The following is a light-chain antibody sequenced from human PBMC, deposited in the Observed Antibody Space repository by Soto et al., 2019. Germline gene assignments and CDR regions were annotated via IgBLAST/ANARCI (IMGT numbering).Light chain of an antibody. CDR3: AAWDDSLNGVV. V-gene: IGLV1-44*01. J-gene: IGLJ2*01. Sequence: QSVLTQPPSASGTPGQRVTISCSGSSTNIGSHTVNWYQQVPGTAPKLLIYSSNLRPSGVPDRFSGSKSGTSASLAISRLQSEDEADYCCAAWDDSLNGVVFGGGTKVTVL. CDR1: STNIGSHT. CDR2: SSN.